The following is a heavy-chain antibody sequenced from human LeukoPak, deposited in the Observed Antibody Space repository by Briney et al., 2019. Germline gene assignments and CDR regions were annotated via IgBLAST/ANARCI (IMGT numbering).Heavy chain of an antibody. CDR3: ARDRGYDLPSPDY. V-gene: IGHV3-30*03. CDR2: ISYDGSNK. CDR1: GFTFSSYG. J-gene: IGHJ4*02. D-gene: IGHD5-12*01. Sequence: GGSLRLSWAASGFTFSSYGMHWVRQAPGKGLEWVAVISYDGSNKYYAASVKGRFTISRDNAKNSLYLQMNSLRAEDTAVYYCARDRGYDLPSPDYWGQGTLVTVSS.